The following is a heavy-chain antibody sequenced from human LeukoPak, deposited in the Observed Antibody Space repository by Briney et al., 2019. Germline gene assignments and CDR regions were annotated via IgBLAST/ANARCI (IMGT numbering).Heavy chain of an antibody. CDR2: INHSGST. CDR1: GGSFSGYY. J-gene: IGHJ3*02. V-gene: IGHV4-34*01. Sequence: SETLSLTCAVYGGSFSGYYWSWIRQPPGKGLEWIGEINHSGSTNYNPSLKSRVTISVDTSKNQFSLKLSSVTTADTAVYYCARGRNDAFDIWGQGTMVTVSS. CDR3: ARGRNDAFDI.